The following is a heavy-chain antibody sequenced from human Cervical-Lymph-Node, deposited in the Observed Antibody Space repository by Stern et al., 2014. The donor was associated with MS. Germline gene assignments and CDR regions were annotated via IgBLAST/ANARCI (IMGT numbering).Heavy chain of an antibody. J-gene: IGHJ4*02. Sequence: VQLVESGGGVVQPGRSLRLSCAASGFTFSSYAMHWVRQAPGQGLEWVALISYDGSKKDYADSVKGRFTISRDNSENTVYLQMNSLRAEDTAVYYCARVVAVAGTSFDYWGQGTAVTVSS. CDR1: GFTFSSYA. CDR3: ARVVAVAGTSFDY. CDR2: ISYDGSKK. D-gene: IGHD6-19*01. V-gene: IGHV3-30-3*01.